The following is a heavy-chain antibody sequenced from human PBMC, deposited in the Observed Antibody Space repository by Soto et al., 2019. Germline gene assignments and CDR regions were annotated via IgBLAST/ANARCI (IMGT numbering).Heavy chain of an antibody. V-gene: IGHV4-4*02. D-gene: IGHD6-6*01. J-gene: IGHJ2*01. CDR2: IYHSGST. Sequence: PSETLSLTCAVSGGSISSSNWWSWVRQPPGKGLEWIGEIYHSGSTNYTPSLKSRVTISVDKSKNQFSLKLSSVTAADTAVYYCARDIAARTDWYFDFWGRGNLVTVSS. CDR1: GGSISSSNW. CDR3: ARDIAARTDWYFDF.